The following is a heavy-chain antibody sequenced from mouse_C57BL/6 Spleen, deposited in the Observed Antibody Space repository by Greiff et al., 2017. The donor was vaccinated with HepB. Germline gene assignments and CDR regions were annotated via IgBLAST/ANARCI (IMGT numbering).Heavy chain of an antibody. J-gene: IGHJ2*01. CDR3: ARSLTTVVATEGFDY. D-gene: IGHD1-1*01. CDR2: VYPYNGGT. CDR1: GFTFTDYY. Sequence: EVQLQQSGPVLVKPGPSVKISCKASGFTFTDYYMHWVKQSHGKSLEWIGLVYPYNGGTSYNQKFKGKATLTVDTSSSTAYMELNSLTSEDSAVYYCARSLTTVVATEGFDYWGQGTTLTVSS. V-gene: IGHV1-36*01.